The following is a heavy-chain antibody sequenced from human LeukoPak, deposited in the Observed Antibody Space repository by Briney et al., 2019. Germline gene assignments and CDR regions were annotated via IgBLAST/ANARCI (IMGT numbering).Heavy chain of an antibody. V-gene: IGHV3-33*08. J-gene: IGHJ4*02. Sequence: GGSLRLSCAAFGFTFSNYWIHWVRQAPGKGLEWVALIWYDGSNKYYTDSVKGRLTISRDNSKNTLYLQMNSLRAEDTAIYYCAREGPRGNSQFDYWGQGTLVTVSS. CDR2: IWYDGSNK. D-gene: IGHD2/OR15-2a*01. CDR3: AREGPRGNSQFDY. CDR1: GFTFSNYW.